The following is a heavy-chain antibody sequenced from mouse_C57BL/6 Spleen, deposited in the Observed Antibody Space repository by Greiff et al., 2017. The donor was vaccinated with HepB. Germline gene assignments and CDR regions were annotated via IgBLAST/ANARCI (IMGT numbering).Heavy chain of an antibody. D-gene: IGHD1-1*01. CDR2: IYPGDGDT. J-gene: IGHJ2*01. Sequence: VQLQQSGPELVKPGASVKISCKASGYAFSSSWMNWVKQRPGKGLEWIGRIYPGDGDTNYNGKFKGKATLTADQSSSTAYMQLSSLTSEDSAVSFCARKITTVVVPFDYWGQGTTLTVSS. V-gene: IGHV1-82*01. CDR3: ARKITTVVVPFDY. CDR1: GYAFSSSW.